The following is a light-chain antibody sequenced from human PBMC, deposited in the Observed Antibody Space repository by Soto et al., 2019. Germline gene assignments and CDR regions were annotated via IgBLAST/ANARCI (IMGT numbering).Light chain of an antibody. CDR1: SSYVGGSNY. V-gene: IGLV2-11*01. CDR3: CSFAGRFYV. Sequence: QSALTQPRSVSGSPGQSVTISCTGTSSYVGGSNYVSWYQHHPGKAPKLVIYDVNKRPSGVPDRFFGSKSDNTASLTISGLHDENEADYYCCSFAGRFYVFGPGTKVTVL. J-gene: IGLJ1*01. CDR2: DVN.